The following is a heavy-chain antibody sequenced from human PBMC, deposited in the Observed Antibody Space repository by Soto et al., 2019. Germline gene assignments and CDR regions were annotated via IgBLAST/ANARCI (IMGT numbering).Heavy chain of an antibody. J-gene: IGHJ3*02. CDR1: GGFVSSGSYY. CDR2: MSHSGGT. D-gene: IGHD1-1*01. Sequence: QVQLQQWGAGLLKPSETLSLTCAVYGGFVSSGSYYWSWIRQPPGKGLEWIGEMSHSGGTHFNPSLKSRGTISVDTSKNQCAVKMISVTAADTALYYCARVDRGAATTVVDAFDIWGPGTMVTVSS. V-gene: IGHV4-34*01. CDR3: ARVDRGAATTVVDAFDI.